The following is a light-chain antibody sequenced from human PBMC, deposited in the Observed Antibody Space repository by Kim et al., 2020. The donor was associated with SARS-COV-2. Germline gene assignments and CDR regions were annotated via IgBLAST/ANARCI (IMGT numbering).Light chain of an antibody. V-gene: IGKV3-15*01. CDR3: QQYNNWPPFT. CDR1: QSDNSN. CDR2: GAS. J-gene: IGKJ2*01. Sequence: VYPGERVTLSCRSSQSDNSNLSWYQQTPGQAPRLLIYGASTRATDIPARFRGSGSGTEFTLTISSLQSEDLAVYYCQQYNNWPPFTFCQGTKLEIK.